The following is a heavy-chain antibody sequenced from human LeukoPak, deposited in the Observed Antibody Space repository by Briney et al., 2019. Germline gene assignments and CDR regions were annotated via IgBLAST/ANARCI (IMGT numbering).Heavy chain of an antibody. V-gene: IGHV3-74*01. Sequence: GGSLRLSCAASGFTFSSYWMHWVRQAPGKGLVWVSRIKSDGSSTSYADSVKGRFTISRDNAKNTLYLQMNSLRAEDTAVYYCRTYYYYYYMDVWGKGTTVTVSS. CDR3: RTYYYYYYMDV. J-gene: IGHJ6*03. CDR1: GFTFSSYW. CDR2: IKSDGSST.